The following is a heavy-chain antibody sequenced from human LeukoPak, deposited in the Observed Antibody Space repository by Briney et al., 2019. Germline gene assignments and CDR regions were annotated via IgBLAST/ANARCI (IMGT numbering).Heavy chain of an antibody. CDR2: INHSGST. CDR1: GGSFSGYY. CDR3: ARGGDKVEMATISAFDI. D-gene: IGHD5-24*01. J-gene: IGHJ3*02. Sequence: SETLSLTCAVYGGSFSGYYWSWIRQPPGKGLEWIGEINHSGSTNYNSSLKSRVTISVDTSKNQFSLKLSSVTAADTAVYYCARGGDKVEMATISAFDIWGQGTMVTVSS. V-gene: IGHV4-34*01.